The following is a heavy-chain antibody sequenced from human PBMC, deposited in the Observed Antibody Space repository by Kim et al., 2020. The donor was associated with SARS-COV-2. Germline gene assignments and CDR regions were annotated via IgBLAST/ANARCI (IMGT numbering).Heavy chain of an antibody. Sequence: GGSLRLSCAASGFTFSSYWMSWVRQAPGKGLEWVANIKQDGSEKYYVDSVKGRFTISRDNAKNSLYLQMNSLRAEDTAVYYCARARRITMVRGVIINTYGMDVWGQGTTVTVSS. D-gene: IGHD3-10*01. CDR1: GFTFSSYW. CDR2: IKQDGSEK. CDR3: ARARRITMVRGVIINTYGMDV. V-gene: IGHV3-7*01. J-gene: IGHJ6*02.